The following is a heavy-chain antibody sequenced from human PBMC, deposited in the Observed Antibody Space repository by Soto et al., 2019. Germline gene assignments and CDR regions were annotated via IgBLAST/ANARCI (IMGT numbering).Heavy chain of an antibody. CDR1: GYTFTSYG. CDR2: ISAHNGNT. J-gene: IGHJ4*02. CDR3: ARGRYGAY. D-gene: IGHD3-10*01. V-gene: IGHV1-18*01. Sequence: QVHLVQSGAEVKKPGASVKVSCKASGYTFTSYGITWVRQAPGQGLEWMGWISAHNGNTDYAQKLQGRVIVTRDTSTSTAYMELSILISDVTAVYYCARGRYGAYWGQGALVTVSS.